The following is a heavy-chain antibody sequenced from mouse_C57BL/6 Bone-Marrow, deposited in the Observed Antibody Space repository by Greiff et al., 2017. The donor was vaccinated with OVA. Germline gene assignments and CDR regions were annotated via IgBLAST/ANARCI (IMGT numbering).Heavy chain of an antibody. CDR1: GYTFTSYW. CDR3: LTANFDY. J-gene: IGHJ2*01. Sequence: QVQLKQPGAELVKPGASVKLSCKASGYTFTSYWMQWVKQRPGQGLEWIGEIDPADSYTNYNQKFKGKATLTVDTSSSTAYMQLSSLTSEDSAVYYCLTANFDYWGQGTTLTVSS. V-gene: IGHV1-50*01. CDR2: IDPADSYT. D-gene: IGHD4-1*01.